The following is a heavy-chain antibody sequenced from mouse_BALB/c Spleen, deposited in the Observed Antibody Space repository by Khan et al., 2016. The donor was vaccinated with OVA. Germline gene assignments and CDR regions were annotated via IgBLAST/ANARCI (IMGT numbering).Heavy chain of an antibody. J-gene: IGHJ3*01. Sequence: QVQLQQSGAELARPGASVKMSCKASGYTFTSYTIHWVKQRPGQGLEWIGYINPTNIYTNYNQKFRDKATLTADKSSRTAYMQLSSLTSEDSAVLYCASVGPYHCNDGAWFAYWGQGTLVTVSA. D-gene: IGHD2-9*01. V-gene: IGHV1-4*01. CDR1: GYTFTSYT. CDR3: ASVGPYHCNDGAWFAY. CDR2: INPTNIYT.